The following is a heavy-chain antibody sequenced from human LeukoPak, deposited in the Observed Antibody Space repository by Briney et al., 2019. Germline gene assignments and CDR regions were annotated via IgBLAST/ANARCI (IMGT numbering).Heavy chain of an antibody. V-gene: IGHV3-11*06. Sequence: GGSLRLSCAASGFTFRDYYMSWIRQAPGKGLEWVSYISSSSSYTNYADSVKGRFTISRDNAKTSLYLQMNSLRAEDTAVYYWARASSSWYRYYFDYWGQGTLVTVSS. CDR2: ISSSSSYT. CDR1: GFTFRDYY. CDR3: ARASSSWYRYYFDY. D-gene: IGHD6-13*01. J-gene: IGHJ4*02.